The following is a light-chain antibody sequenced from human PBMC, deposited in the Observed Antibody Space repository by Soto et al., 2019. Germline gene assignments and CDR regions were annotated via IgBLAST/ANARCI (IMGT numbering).Light chain of an antibody. Sequence: DIQMTQSPSTLSASVGDRVTITCRTSQSISSWLAWYQQKPGKAPKLLIYDASSLESGVPSRFSGSGSGTEFTLTISSLQPDDFATYYCQQYNSYKLTFGGGTKVEIK. V-gene: IGKV1-5*01. J-gene: IGKJ4*01. CDR2: DAS. CDR3: QQYNSYKLT. CDR1: QSISSW.